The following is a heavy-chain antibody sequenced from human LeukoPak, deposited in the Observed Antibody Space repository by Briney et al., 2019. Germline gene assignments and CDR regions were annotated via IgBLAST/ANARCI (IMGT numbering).Heavy chain of an antibody. CDR2: ISSSSSTN. CDR1: GFPFNTHG. D-gene: IGHD5-18*01. V-gene: IGHV3-48*04. CDR3: ARNPYRGYSYGLDF. Sequence: GGSLSLSCAASGFPFNTHGMNWVRQAPGKGLEWISYISSSSSTNYYADSVRGRFTISRDNAKNSVHLQMNSLRVEDTAVYYCARNPYRGYSYGLDFWGQGTLVTVSS. J-gene: IGHJ4*02.